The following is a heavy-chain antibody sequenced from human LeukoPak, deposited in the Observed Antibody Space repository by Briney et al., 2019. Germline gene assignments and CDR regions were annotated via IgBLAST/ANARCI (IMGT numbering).Heavy chain of an antibody. CDR1: GGTFSSYA. J-gene: IGHJ4*02. Sequence: SVKVSCKASGGTFSSYAISWVRQAPGQGLEWMGRIIPILGIANYAQKFQGSVTITADKSTSTAYMELSSLRSEDTAVYYCARTGVEDTAMDTRDYWGQGTLVTVSS. V-gene: IGHV1-69*04. D-gene: IGHD5-18*01. CDR3: ARTGVEDTAMDTRDY. CDR2: IIPILGIA.